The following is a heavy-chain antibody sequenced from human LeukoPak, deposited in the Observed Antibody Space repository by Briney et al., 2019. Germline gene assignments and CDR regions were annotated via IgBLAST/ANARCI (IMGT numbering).Heavy chain of an antibody. CDR3: AKDFRAAAGTPYFDY. CDR1: GFTFSSYG. V-gene: IGHV3-33*06. Sequence: PGRSLRLSCAASGFTFSSYGMHWVRQAPGKGLEGVAVIWYNGSNKYYTDSVKGRFTISRDNSKNTLYLQMNSLRAEDTAVYYCAKDFRAAAGTPYFDYWRQGTLVTVSA. J-gene: IGHJ4*02. D-gene: IGHD6-13*01. CDR2: IWYNGSNK.